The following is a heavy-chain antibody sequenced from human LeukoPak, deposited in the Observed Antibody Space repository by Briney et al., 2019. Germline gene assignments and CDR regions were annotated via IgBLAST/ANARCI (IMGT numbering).Heavy chain of an antibody. CDR2: ISSSSDYI. D-gene: IGHD6-19*01. CDR1: GFTFSSFS. CDR3: ARDRRGVVAATSDSYYFDY. J-gene: IGHJ4*02. V-gene: IGHV3-21*04. Sequence: GGSLRLSCAASGFTFSSFSMNWVRQAPGKGLEWVSSISSSSDYIFYADSVKGRFTISRDISKNTLYLQMNSLRAEDTAVYYCARDRRGVVAATSDSYYFDYWGQGTLVTVSS.